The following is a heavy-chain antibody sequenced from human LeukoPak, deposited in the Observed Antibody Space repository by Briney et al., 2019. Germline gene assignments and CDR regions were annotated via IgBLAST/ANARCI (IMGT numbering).Heavy chain of an antibody. D-gene: IGHD3-22*01. CDR1: GGSISSGDYY. V-gene: IGHV4-30-4*01. CDR3: ARRYYYDSSGYPTTHWYFDL. Sequence: SQTLSLTCTVSGGSISSGDYYWSWIRQPPGKGLEWIGYIYYSGSTYYNPSLKSRVTISVDTSKNQFSLKLSSVTAADTAAYYCARRYYYDSSGYPTTHWYFDLWGRGTLVTVSS. CDR2: IYYSGST. J-gene: IGHJ2*01.